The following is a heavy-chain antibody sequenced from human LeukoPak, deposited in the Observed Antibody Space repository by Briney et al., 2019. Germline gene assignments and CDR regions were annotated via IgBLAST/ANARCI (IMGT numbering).Heavy chain of an antibody. D-gene: IGHD4-17*01. CDR1: GFTFSSYA. J-gene: IGHJ4*02. CDR2: ISYDGSNK. Sequence: GGSLRLSCAASGFTFSSYAMHWVRQAPGKGLEWVAVISYDGSNKYYADSVKGRFTISRDNSKNTLYLQMNSLRAEDTAVYYGSYGDDFDYWGQGTLATVSS. CDR3: SYGDDFDY. V-gene: IGHV3-30-3*01.